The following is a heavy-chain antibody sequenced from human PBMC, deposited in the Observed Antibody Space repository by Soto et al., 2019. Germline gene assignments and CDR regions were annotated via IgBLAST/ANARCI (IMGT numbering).Heavy chain of an antibody. CDR2: ISAYNGNT. J-gene: IGHJ5*02. CDR1: GYTFTSYG. Sequence: GASVKVSCKAAGYTFTSYGISWVRQAPGQGLEWMGWISAYNGNTIYAKKLQGRVTLTTDTSTSTAYVELRSLRSDDTAVYYCARDARYCTSATCYTGNGWFDPWGQGTQVTAPQ. D-gene: IGHD2-2*02. CDR3: ARDARYCTSATCYTGNGWFDP. V-gene: IGHV1-18*01.